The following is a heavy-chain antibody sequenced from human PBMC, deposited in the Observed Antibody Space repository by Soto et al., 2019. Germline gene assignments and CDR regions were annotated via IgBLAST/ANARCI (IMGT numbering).Heavy chain of an antibody. V-gene: IGHV4-30-4*01. CDR3: ARDRSNSPDYFDY. CDR1: GASISSDDYY. D-gene: IGHD1-1*01. Sequence: QVQVQESGPGLVKPSETLSLTCTVSGASISSDDYYWSWIRQPPGEGLEWIGYIYYSGSTSYNPSLKSRLTISIDTSKNQFSLTLTSVSAADTAVYYCARDRSNSPDYFDYWGQGTLVTVSS. CDR2: IYYSGST. J-gene: IGHJ4*02.